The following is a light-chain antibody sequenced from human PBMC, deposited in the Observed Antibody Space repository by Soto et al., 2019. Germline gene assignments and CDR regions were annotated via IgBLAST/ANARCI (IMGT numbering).Light chain of an antibody. CDR2: GAS. J-gene: IGKJ5*01. CDR1: QNVSSN. CDR3: QQYYDWPIT. Sequence: EIVMTQSPATLSVSPGERATLSCRTSQNVSSNLAWYQQKPGQAPRLLIYGASTRATGIPAMFSGSGSGTEFTLTISSLQSEDFAVYYCQQYYDWPITFGQGTRLEI. V-gene: IGKV3-15*01.